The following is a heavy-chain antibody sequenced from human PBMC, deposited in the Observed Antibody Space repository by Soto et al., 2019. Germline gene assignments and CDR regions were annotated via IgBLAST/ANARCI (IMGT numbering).Heavy chain of an antibody. CDR2: ISAYNGNT. CDR3: ARDLTGDFAPYYYYGMDV. Sequence: ASVKVSCKASGYTFTGYGISWVRQAPGQGLEWMGWISAYNGNTNYAQKLQGRVTMTTDTSTSTAYMELRSLRSDDTAVYYCARDLTGDFAPYYYYGMDVWGQGTTVTVSS. CDR1: GYTFTGYG. D-gene: IGHD3-3*01. V-gene: IGHV1-18*01. J-gene: IGHJ6*02.